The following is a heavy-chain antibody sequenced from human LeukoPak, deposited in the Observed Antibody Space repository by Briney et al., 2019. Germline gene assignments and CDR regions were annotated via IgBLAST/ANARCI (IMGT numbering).Heavy chain of an antibody. CDR1: GFTFSNAW. Sequence: GGSLRLSCAASGFTFSNAWMNWVRQAPGKGLEWVSYISSSGSTIYYADSVKGRFTVSRDNAKNSLYLQMNSLRAEDTAVYYCARDPGYCSTTSCYKFFDYWGQGTLVTVSS. D-gene: IGHD2-2*02. CDR2: ISSSGSTI. V-gene: IGHV3-48*03. J-gene: IGHJ4*02. CDR3: ARDPGYCSTTSCYKFFDY.